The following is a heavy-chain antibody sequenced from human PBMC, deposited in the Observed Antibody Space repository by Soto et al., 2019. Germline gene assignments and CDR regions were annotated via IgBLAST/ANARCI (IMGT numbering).Heavy chain of an antibody. Sequence: GGSLRLSCAASGFTVSSKYMSWVRQAPGKGLEWVSLIQSGGPTYYADSVKGRFTISRDTSENTVHLQMDSLRAEDTAVYYCARDDVLCDGGRCYGVPLAVWGKGTTVTGSS. CDR3: ARDDVLCDGGRCYGVPLAV. V-gene: IGHV3-66*01. CDR1: GFTVSSKY. J-gene: IGHJ6*04. CDR2: IQSGGPT. D-gene: IGHD2-15*01.